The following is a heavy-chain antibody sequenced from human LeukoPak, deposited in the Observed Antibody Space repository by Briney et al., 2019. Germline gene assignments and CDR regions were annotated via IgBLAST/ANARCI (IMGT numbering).Heavy chain of an antibody. J-gene: IGHJ6*02. CDR1: GYTFTGYY. D-gene: IGHD6-19*01. CDR3: CGSSLAGSDGMDV. CDR2: INPNSGGT. V-gene: IGHV1-2*02. Sequence: ASVKVSCKASGYTFTGYYMHWVRQAPGQGGEWMGWINPNSGGTNYTQKFQGRVTITRDTSISTAYMELSRLRSDDTAVYYCCGSSLAGSDGMDVWGQGTTVTVSS.